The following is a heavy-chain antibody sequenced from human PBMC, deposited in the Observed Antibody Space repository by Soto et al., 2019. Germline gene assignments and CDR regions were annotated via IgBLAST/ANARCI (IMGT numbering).Heavy chain of an antibody. CDR2: ISGRGDST. V-gene: IGHV3-23*01. CDR1: GFTFSSHG. Sequence: GLLRVSCAAAGFTFSSHGVSWVRQGQGKGLEWVSAISGRGDSTYYADSVKGRFTISRDNSKNTLYLEMNSLRAEDTAVYYCAKASTTYCGGDCYFAYWGQGSLVTVSS. D-gene: IGHD2-21*02. J-gene: IGHJ4*02. CDR3: AKASTTYCGGDCYFAY.